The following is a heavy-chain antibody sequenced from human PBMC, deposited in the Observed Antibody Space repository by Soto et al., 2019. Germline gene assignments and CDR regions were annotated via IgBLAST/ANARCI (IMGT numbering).Heavy chain of an antibody. D-gene: IGHD6-13*01. CDR3: ARDPPDPLLVPRAIDI. J-gene: IGHJ3*02. V-gene: IGHV1-18*01. CDR2: ISAYNGNT. Sequence: ASVKVSCKASGYTFTSYGISWVRQAPGQGLEWMGWISAYNGNTNYAQKLQGRVTMTTDTSTSTAYMELRSLRSDDTAVYYCARDPPDPLLVPRAIDICGKGTMRTVSS. CDR1: GYTFTSYG.